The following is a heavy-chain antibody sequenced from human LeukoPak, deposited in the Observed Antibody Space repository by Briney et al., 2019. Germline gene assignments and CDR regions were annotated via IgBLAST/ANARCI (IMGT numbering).Heavy chain of an antibody. J-gene: IGHJ4*02. Sequence: QPGGSLRLSCAASGFTFSSYTMSWVRQAPGKGLEWVSGVSGSGGSTHYADSVKGRFTISRDNYKNTLYLQMNSLRAEDTAVYYCAASLPNIVVVPATKGPFGYWGQGTLVTVSS. D-gene: IGHD2-2*01. CDR1: GFTFSSYT. CDR3: AASLPNIVVVPATKGPFGY. CDR2: VSGSGGST. V-gene: IGHV3-23*01.